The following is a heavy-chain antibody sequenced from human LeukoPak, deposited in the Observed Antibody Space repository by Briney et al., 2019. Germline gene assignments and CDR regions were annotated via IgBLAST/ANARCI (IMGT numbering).Heavy chain of an antibody. CDR2: IKQDGSEK. CDR3: ARDPFPYSSSWNFDY. V-gene: IGHV3-7*01. CDR1: GFTFSSYW. J-gene: IGHJ4*02. Sequence: PGGSLRLSCAASGFTFSSYWMSWVRQAPGKGLEWVANIKQDGSEKYCVDSVKGRFTISRDNAKNSLYPQMNSLRAEDTAVYYCARDPFPYSSSWNFDYWGQGTLVTVSS. D-gene: IGHD6-13*01.